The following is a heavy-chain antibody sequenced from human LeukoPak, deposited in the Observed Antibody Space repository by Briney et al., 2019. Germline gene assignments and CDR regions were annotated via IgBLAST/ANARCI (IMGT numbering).Heavy chain of an antibody. CDR3: AKDREENQYGSGSYYTDYYFDY. Sequence: GGSLRHSCAASGFTFSSYAMSWVRQAPGKGLEWVSAISGSGGSTYYADSVKGRFTISRDNSKNTLYLQMNSLRAEDTAVYYCAKDREENQYGSGSYYTDYYFDYWGQGTLVTVSS. CDR2: ISGSGGST. V-gene: IGHV3-23*01. CDR1: GFTFSSYA. J-gene: IGHJ4*02. D-gene: IGHD3-10*01.